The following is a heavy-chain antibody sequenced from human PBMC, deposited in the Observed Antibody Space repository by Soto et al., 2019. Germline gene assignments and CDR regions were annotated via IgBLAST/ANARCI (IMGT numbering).Heavy chain of an antibody. CDR2: IYGSGDST. J-gene: IGHJ3*02. CDR1: GFTFATYT. Sequence: GGSLRLSCAASGFTFATYTMNWVRQAPGKGLEWVSGIYGSGDSTFYADSVKGRFTISRDNSKNTLYLQMNSLRAEDTAVYYCAKGRVVVDAFDIWGQGTMVTVS. CDR3: AKGRVVVDAFDI. D-gene: IGHD2-15*01. V-gene: IGHV3-23*01.